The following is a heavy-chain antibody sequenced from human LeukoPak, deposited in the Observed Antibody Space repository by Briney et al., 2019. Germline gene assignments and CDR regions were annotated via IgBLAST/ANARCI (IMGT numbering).Heavy chain of an antibody. V-gene: IGHV4-4*07. CDR1: GGSISSYY. CDR2: IYTSGST. D-gene: IGHD3-3*01. CDR3: ARDLTGITIFGVGFDP. J-gene: IGHJ5*02. Sequence: SETLSLTCTVSGGSISSYYWSWIRQPAGKGLEWLGRIYTSGSTNYNPSLKSRVTMSVDTSKNQFSLKLSSVTAADTAVYYCARDLTGITIFGVGFDPWGQGTLVTVSS.